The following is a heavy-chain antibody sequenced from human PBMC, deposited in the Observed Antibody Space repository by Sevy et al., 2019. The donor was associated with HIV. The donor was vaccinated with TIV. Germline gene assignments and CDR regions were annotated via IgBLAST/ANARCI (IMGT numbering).Heavy chain of an antibody. CDR2: IHYTGGT. J-gene: IGHJ4*01. CDR1: GGSFTSSDSY. V-gene: IGHV4-30-4*01. Sequence: SETLSLTCTVSGGSFTSSDSYWSWIRQPPGEGLEWIGYIHYTGGTYYNPFLKSRVAMSVDTSERQFSLKLSFLTAAVTAVYYCASKRGYIDVLFGSWGHGTLVTVSS. CDR3: ASKRGYIDVLFGS. D-gene: IGHD5-12*01.